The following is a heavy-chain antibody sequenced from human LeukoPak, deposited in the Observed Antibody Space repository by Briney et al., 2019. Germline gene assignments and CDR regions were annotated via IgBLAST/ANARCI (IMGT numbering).Heavy chain of an antibody. V-gene: IGHV1-8*01. CDR2: XXXXXGNT. CDR3: ARDPYSSSWYTYYYYGMDV. CDR1: GYTFTSYD. J-gene: IGHJ6*02. Sequence: ASVKVSCKASGYTFTSYDINWVRQATGQGLEWXXXXXXXXGNTGYAQKFQGRVTMTRNTSISTAYMELSSLRSEDTAVYYCARDPYSSSWYTYYYYGMDVWGQGTTVTVSS. D-gene: IGHD6-13*01.